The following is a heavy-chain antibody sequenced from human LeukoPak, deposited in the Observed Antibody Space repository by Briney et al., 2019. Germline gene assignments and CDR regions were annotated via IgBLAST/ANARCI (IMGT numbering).Heavy chain of an antibody. D-gene: IGHD3-10*02. CDR2: IYYTGST. CDR1: GGSVSSSRYY. J-gene: IGHJ4*02. V-gene: IGHV4-39*01. Sequence: SETLSLTCPVSGGSVSSSRYYWGWIRQPPGKGLEWIGSIYYTGSTYYKPSLKSRVTISVDASKNQFSLKLSSVTAADTAVYYCARAITMIGGFDYWGQGTLVTVSS. CDR3: ARAITMIGGFDY.